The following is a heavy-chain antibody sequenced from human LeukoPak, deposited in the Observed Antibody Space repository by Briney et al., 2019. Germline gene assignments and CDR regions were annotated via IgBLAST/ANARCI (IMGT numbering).Heavy chain of an antibody. CDR3: TRDYDSSGYYY. CDR1: GFTFGDYA. J-gene: IGHJ4*02. Sequence: GGSLRLSCTASGFTFGDYAMSWVRQAPGKGLEWVGFIRSKAYGGTTEDAASVKGRFTISRDDSKSIAYLQMNSLKTEDTAVYYCTRDYDSSGYYYWGQGTLVTVSS. CDR2: IRSKAYGGTT. D-gene: IGHD3-22*01. V-gene: IGHV3-49*04.